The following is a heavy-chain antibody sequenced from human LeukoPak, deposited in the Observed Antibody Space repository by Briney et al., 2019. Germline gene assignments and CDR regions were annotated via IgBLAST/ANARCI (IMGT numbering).Heavy chain of an antibody. V-gene: IGHV4-34*01. CDR2: INHSVST. D-gene: IGHD2-2*01. Sequence: SETLSLTCTVSGGSISSYYWSWIRQPPGKGLEWIGEINHSVSTNYNPSLKSRVTISVDTSKNQFSLKLSSVTAAATADYCARRRRILGNIVVVPAAALGRYYFDYWGQGTLVTVSS. CDR3: ARRRRILGNIVVVPAAALGRYYFDY. CDR1: GGSISSYY. J-gene: IGHJ4*02.